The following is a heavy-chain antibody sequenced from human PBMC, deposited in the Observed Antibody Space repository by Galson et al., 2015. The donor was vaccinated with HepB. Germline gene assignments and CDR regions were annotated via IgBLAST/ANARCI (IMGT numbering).Heavy chain of an antibody. CDR1: GDSVSSDSVT. V-gene: IGHV6-1*01. D-gene: IGHD4-17*01. Sequence: CAISGDSVSSDSVTWNWIRQSPSRGLQWLGRTYYRSKWYNDYAVTVKSRITNNPDTSKNQFSLQLNSVTPEDTAVYYCARVPRRTAVTTGWFDPWGQGTLVTVSS. CDR3: ARVPRRTAVTTGWFDP. CDR2: TYYRSKWYN. J-gene: IGHJ5*02.